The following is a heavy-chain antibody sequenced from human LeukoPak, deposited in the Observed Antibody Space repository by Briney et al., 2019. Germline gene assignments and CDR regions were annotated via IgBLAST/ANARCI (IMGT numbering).Heavy chain of an antibody. V-gene: IGHV3-7*01. D-gene: IGHD3-10*01. Sequence: GGSLTLSCAASGFTFSSYWMSWVRQAAGKGLEWVANIKQVGSEKYYVDSVKGRFTISRDNAKNALYLQMNSLRAEDTAVYYCARVRGVMGAFDIWGQGTMVTVSS. CDR3: ARVRGVMGAFDI. J-gene: IGHJ3*02. CDR2: IKQVGSEK. CDR1: GFTFSSYW.